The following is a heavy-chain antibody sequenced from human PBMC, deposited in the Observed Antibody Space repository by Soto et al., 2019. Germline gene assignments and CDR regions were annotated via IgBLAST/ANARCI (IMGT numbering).Heavy chain of an antibody. Sequence: PSETLSLTCTVSGGSISISSYYWGWIRQPPGKGLEWIGSIYYSGSTYYTPSLKSRVTISVDTSKNQFSLKLSSVTAADTAVYYCARRPSDGYNYGFDYWGQRTLVTVSS. CDR1: GGSISISSYY. D-gene: IGHD5-12*01. J-gene: IGHJ4*02. CDR2: IYYSGST. CDR3: ARRPSDGYNYGFDY. V-gene: IGHV4-39*01.